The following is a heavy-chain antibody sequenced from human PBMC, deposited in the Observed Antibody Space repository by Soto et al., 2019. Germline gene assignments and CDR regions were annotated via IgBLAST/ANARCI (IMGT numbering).Heavy chain of an antibody. CDR2: VYYTGST. D-gene: IGHD6-13*01. CDR3: ARSVAVPGAHIDY. CDR1: GGSISGSY. Sequence: PSLTLSFTCSVSGGSISGSYWSWIRQSPGKGLEWLGYVYYTGSTNYSPSLRSRVSISVDTSKNEFSLRLSSGTAADTAVYFCARSVAVPGAHIDYWGQGTQVTVSS. J-gene: IGHJ4*02. V-gene: IGHV4-59*01.